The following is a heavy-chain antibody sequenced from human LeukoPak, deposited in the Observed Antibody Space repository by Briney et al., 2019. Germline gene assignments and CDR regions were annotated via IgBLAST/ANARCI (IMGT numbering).Heavy chain of an antibody. D-gene: IGHD1-1*01. V-gene: IGHV4-59*01. J-gene: IGHJ5*02. CDR1: GGSISNNY. CDR2: IYYTEST. CDR3: ARGSWKFDP. Sequence: SETLSLTCTVSGGSISNNYWSWIRQPPGKGLEWIGYIYYTESTNYNIFLKSRVTISLDPSKNHFSLKLSSVTAADTAVYYCARGSWKFDPWGQGTLVTVSS.